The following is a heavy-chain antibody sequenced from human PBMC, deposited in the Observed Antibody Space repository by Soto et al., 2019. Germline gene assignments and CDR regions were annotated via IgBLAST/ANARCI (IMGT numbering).Heavy chain of an antibody. CDR2: IIPIFGTA. J-gene: IGHJ6*02. D-gene: IGHD6-6*01. V-gene: IGHV1-69*06. CDR3: ARERGSIAARQICMSRYYYYGMDV. Sequence: QVQLVQSGAEVKKPGSSVKVSCKASGGTFSSYAISWVRQAPGQGLEWMGGIIPIFGTANYAQKFQGRVTITADKSTSTAYMELSSLRSEDTAVYYCARERGSIAARQICMSRYYYYGMDVWGQGTTVTVSS. CDR1: GGTFSSYA.